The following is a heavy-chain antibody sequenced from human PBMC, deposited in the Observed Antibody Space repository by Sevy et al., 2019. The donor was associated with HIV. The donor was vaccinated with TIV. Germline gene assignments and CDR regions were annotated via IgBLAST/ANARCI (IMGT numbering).Heavy chain of an antibody. J-gene: IGHJ4*02. Sequence: GGYLRLSCAASGFTFSSYAMSWVRQAPGKGLEWVSAISGSGGSTYYADSVKGRFTISRDNSKNTLYLQMNSLRAEDTAVYYCAKATTYNYDSSGYNDYWGQGTLVTVSS. V-gene: IGHV3-23*01. CDR1: GFTFSSYA. CDR3: AKATTYNYDSSGYNDY. D-gene: IGHD3-22*01. CDR2: ISGSGGST.